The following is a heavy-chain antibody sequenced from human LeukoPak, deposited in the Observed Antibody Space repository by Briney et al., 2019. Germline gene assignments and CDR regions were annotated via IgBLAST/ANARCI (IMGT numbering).Heavy chain of an antibody. D-gene: IGHD2-21*01. Sequence: ASVKVSCKASGYIFTDYYMYWVRQAPGQGPEWMGWINPNSGGTNYAQKFQDRVTMTTDTSTSTAYMELRSLRSDDTAVYYCARDRSIHDYWGQGTLVTVSS. CDR2: INPNSGGT. CDR3: ARDRSIHDY. CDR1: GYIFTDYY. J-gene: IGHJ4*02. V-gene: IGHV1-2*02.